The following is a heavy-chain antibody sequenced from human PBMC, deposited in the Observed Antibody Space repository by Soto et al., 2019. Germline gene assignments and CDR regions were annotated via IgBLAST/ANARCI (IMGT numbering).Heavy chain of an antibody. CDR2: VSGGGSRT. CDR1: GFTFNSYG. V-gene: IGHV3-23*01. J-gene: IGHJ4*02. Sequence: GGSLRLSCAASGFTFNSYGMSWVRQAPGKGLEWVAGVSGGGSRTYYGDSVEGRFTPARDNTKNTPYLKMNSLRAEDTAVYFCAKYIAAGTGPTKGDYWGQGTLVTVSS. CDR3: AKYIAAGTGPTKGDY. D-gene: IGHD1-7*01.